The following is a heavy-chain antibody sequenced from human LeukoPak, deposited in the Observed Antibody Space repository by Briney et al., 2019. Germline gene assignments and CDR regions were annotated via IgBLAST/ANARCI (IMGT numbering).Heavy chain of an antibody. Sequence: PSQTRSLTCTVSGGSISSGDYYWSWIRQPPGKGLEWIGYIYYSGSTYYNPSLKSRVTISVDTSKNQFSLKLSSVTAADTAVYYCAREDGVEGSGSYYDYWGQGTLVTVSS. CDR2: IYYSGST. CDR3: AREDGVEGSGSYYDY. D-gene: IGHD3-10*01. V-gene: IGHV4-30-4*01. J-gene: IGHJ4*02. CDR1: GGSISSGDYY.